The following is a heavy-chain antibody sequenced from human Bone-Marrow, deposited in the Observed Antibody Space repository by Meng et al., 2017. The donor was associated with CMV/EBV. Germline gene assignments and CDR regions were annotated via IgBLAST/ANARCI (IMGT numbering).Heavy chain of an antibody. D-gene: IGHD1-1*01. CDR1: GFTFSSYE. V-gene: IGHV3-30*02. CDR3: AKDSGTTGDLFDY. J-gene: IGHJ4*02. Sequence: GESLKISCAASGFTFSSYEMNWVRQAPGKGLEWVAFIRYDGSNKYYADSVKGRFTISRDNSKNTLYLQMNSLRAEDTAVYYCAKDSGTTGDLFDYWGQGTLVTFSS. CDR2: IRYDGSNK.